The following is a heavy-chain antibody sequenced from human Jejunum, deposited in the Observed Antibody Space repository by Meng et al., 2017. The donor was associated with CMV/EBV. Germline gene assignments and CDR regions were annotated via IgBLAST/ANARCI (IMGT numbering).Heavy chain of an antibody. CDR2: ISSDSTYT. CDR3: AREGRFSHHGASDT. CDR1: AFTFSDVT. J-gene: IGHJ3*02. D-gene: IGHD1-14*01. Sequence: SAFTFSDVTMDWVRQAPGKGLEWVSSISSDSTYTSYADSVKGRFTISRDNAKTSLYLQLNTLRAEDTAVYYCAREGRFSHHGASDTWGRGTTVTVSS. V-gene: IGHV3-21*01.